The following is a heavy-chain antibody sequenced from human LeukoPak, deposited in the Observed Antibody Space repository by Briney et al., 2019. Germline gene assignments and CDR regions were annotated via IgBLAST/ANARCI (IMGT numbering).Heavy chain of an antibody. CDR2: ISSGGRTI. CDR3: ARGDYGAGYYYYYMDV. Sequence: PGGSLRLSCAASGFTFSDYYMSWIRQAPGKGLEWVSYISSGGRTIYYADSVKGRFTISRDNAKNSLYLQMNSLRAEDTAVYYCARGDYGAGYYYYYMDVWGKGTTVTVSS. J-gene: IGHJ6*03. CDR1: GFTFSDYY. V-gene: IGHV3-11*04. D-gene: IGHD4-17*01.